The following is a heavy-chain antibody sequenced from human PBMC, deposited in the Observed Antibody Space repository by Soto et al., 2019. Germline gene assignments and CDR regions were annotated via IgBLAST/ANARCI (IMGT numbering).Heavy chain of an antibody. D-gene: IGHD5-18*01. Sequence: QMQLQESGPGLVKPSDTLSLTCAVSGYSISSSNWWGWIRQPPGKGLEWIGYIYYSGSTYYTPSLKRRVPMSVDTSNHQFSRGLNSVTAVDAAVYYCASKPNSRYYFDYWGQGTLVTGSS. CDR3: ASKPNSRYYFDY. CDR1: GYSISSSNW. J-gene: IGHJ4*02. V-gene: IGHV4-28*01. CDR2: IYYSGST.